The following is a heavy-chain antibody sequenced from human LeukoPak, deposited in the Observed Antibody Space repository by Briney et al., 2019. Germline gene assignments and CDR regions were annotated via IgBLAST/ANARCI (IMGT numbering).Heavy chain of an antibody. Sequence: PSETLSLTCTVSGGSIRSSYYYWGWIRQPPGKGLEWIGSIYDSGSTYYNPSLKSRVTISVDTSKNQFSLKLSSVTAADTAVYYCARGRVGYDFWSGYYDSPKKPYYFDYWGQGTLVTVSS. CDR3: ARGRVGYDFWSGYYDSPKKPYYFDY. J-gene: IGHJ4*02. CDR2: IYDSGST. D-gene: IGHD3-3*01. V-gene: IGHV4-39*07. CDR1: GGSIRSSYYY.